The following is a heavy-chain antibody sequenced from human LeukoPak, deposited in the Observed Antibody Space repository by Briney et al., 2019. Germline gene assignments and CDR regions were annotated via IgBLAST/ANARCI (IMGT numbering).Heavy chain of an antibody. CDR3: VEGGAPSYYDGSGDAYFDY. CDR2: ISASGGRT. CDR1: GFTFSSYA. J-gene: IGHJ4*02. D-gene: IGHD3-22*01. V-gene: IGHV3-23*01. Sequence: GGSLRLSCAASGFTFSSYAMSWVRQAPGKGLEWVSVISASGGRTSYADSVKGRFTVSRDNSKNTLYLQMNSLRAEDTAVYFCVEGGAPSYYDGSGDAYFDYWGQGALVTVSS.